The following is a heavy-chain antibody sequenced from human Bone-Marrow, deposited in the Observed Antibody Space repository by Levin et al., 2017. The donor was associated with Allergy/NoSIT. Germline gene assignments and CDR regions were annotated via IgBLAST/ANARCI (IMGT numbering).Heavy chain of an antibody. D-gene: IGHD3-10*01. Sequence: SETLSLTCTVSGYSISSGYYWGWIRQPPGRGLEWIGNIFHSGSTDYTTSLKSRVTISVDTSNNEFYLKLSSVTAADTAVYYCARGGAVHSSGAVDHWGQGMLVTVSS. J-gene: IGHJ5*02. CDR2: IFHSGST. CDR1: GYSISSGYY. CDR3: ARGGAVHSSGAVDH. V-gene: IGHV4-38-2*02.